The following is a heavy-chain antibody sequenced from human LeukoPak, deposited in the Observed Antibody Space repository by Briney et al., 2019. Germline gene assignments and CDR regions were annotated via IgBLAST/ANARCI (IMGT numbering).Heavy chain of an antibody. D-gene: IGHD6-19*01. CDR3: AKEQQWSNFDY. CDR1: GFTFSSYA. V-gene: IGHV3-30-3*01. Sequence: GGSLRLSCAASGFTFSSYAMHWVRQAPGKGLEWVAVISYDGSNKYYADSVKGRFTISRDNSKNTLYLQMNSLRAEDTAVYYCAKEQQWSNFDYWGQGTLVTVSS. J-gene: IGHJ4*02. CDR2: ISYDGSNK.